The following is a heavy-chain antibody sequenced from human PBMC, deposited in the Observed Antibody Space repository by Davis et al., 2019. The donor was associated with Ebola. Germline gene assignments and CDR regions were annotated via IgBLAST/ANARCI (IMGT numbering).Heavy chain of an antibody. CDR2: IDWDDDK. CDR1: GFSLSTSGMC. D-gene: IGHD3-3*01. V-gene: IGHV2-70*01. CDR3: ARASTYYDFWSGYYSYYYGMDV. J-gene: IGHJ6*02. Sequence: SGPTLVKPTQTLTLTCTFSGFSLSTSGMCVSWIRQPPGKALEWLALIDWDDDKYYRPSLKTRLTISKDTSKNQVVLTMTNMDPVDTATYYCARASTYYDFWSGYYSYYYGMDVWGQGTTVTVSS.